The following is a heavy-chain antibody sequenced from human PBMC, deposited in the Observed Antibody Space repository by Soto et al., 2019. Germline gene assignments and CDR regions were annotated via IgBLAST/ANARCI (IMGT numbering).Heavy chain of an antibody. J-gene: IGHJ6*02. CDR3: ARDTDTYYYDSSGYSSYYGMDV. CDR2: MYYSGST. D-gene: IGHD3-22*01. Sequence: GPGRSSETLSLTCTVSGGSISSGGYYWSWIRQHPGKGLEGIGYMYYSGSTYYNPSLKSRVTISVDTSKNLFFLKLSSVPAADTAVYYCARDTDTYYYDSSGYSSYYGMDVWGQGTTVTVSS. CDR1: GGSISSGGYY. V-gene: IGHV4-31*03.